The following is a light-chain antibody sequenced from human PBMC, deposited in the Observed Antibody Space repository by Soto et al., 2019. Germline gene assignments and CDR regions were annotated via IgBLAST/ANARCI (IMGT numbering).Light chain of an antibody. Sequence: QSVLTQPASVSGSPGQSITISCTGTSSDVGGYNYVSWYQQQPGKAPKFMIYDVTNRPSGVSNRFSGSKSGNTASLTISGLQAEDKADYYCCSYTTSNTRQIVFGTGTRSPS. CDR3: CSYTTSNTRQIV. CDR1: SSDVGGYNY. V-gene: IGLV2-14*01. CDR2: DVT. J-gene: IGLJ1*01.